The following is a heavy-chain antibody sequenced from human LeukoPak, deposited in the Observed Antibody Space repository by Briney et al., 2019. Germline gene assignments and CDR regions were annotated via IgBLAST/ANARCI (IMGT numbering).Heavy chain of an antibody. CDR3: ASTMVRGVIVAYFDY. D-gene: IGHD3-10*01. CDR2: IYHSGST. Sequence: SETLSLTCAVSGGSISSSNWWSWVRQPPGKGLEWIGEIYHSGSTNYNPSLKSRVTISVDKSKNQFSLKLSSVTAADTAVYYCASTMVRGVIVAYFDYWGQGTLVTVSS. J-gene: IGHJ4*02. V-gene: IGHV4-4*02. CDR1: GGSISSSNW.